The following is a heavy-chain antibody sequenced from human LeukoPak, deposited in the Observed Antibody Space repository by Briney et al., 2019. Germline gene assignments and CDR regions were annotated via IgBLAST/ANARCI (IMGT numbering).Heavy chain of an antibody. Sequence: ASVKVSCKASGYTFTSYYMHWVRQAPGQGLERMGIINPSGGSTSYAQKFQGRVTMTRDTSTSTVYMELSSLRSEDTAVYYCARDLGVGDSDYWGQGTLVTVSS. CDR1: GYTFTSYY. J-gene: IGHJ4*02. CDR3: ARDLGVGDSDY. D-gene: IGHD1-26*01. V-gene: IGHV1-46*01. CDR2: INPSGGST.